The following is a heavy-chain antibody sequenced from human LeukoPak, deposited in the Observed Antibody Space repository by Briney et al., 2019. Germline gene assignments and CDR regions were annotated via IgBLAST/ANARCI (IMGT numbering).Heavy chain of an antibody. Sequence: PSETLSLTCAVYGGSFSGYYWSWIRQPPGKGLEWIGKINHSGSTNYNPSLKSRVTISVDTSKNQFSLKVSSVTAADTAVYYCARGVGYSTRFDPWGQGTLVTVSS. J-gene: IGHJ5*02. CDR3: ARGVGYSTRFDP. CDR2: INHSGST. CDR1: GGSFSGYY. V-gene: IGHV4-34*01. D-gene: IGHD5-18*01.